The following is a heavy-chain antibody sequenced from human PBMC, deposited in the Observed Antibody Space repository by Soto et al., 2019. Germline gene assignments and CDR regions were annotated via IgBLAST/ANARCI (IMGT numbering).Heavy chain of an antibody. Sequence: ASLKVSCKASGYTFTSYDINWVRQATGQGLEWMGWMNPNSGNTGYAQKFQGRVTMTRNTSISTAYMELSSLRSEDTAVYYCARGLIRFTGRFDPWGQGTLVTVSS. CDR2: MNPNSGNT. V-gene: IGHV1-8*01. J-gene: IGHJ5*02. CDR3: ARGLIRFTGRFDP. CDR1: GYTFTSYD. D-gene: IGHD3-3*01.